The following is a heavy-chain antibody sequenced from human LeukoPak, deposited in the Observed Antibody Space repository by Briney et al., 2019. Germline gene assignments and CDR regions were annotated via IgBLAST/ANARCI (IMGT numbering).Heavy chain of an antibody. CDR3: ARRSAARLYYFDY. CDR2: MNPNSGNT. Sequence: ASVKVSCKASGYTFTSYDINWVRQATGQGLEWMGWMNPNSGNTGYAQKFQGRVTITRNTSISTAYMELSSLRSEDTAVYYCARRSAARLYYFDYWGQGTLVTVSS. V-gene: IGHV1-8*03. D-gene: IGHD6-6*01. CDR1: GYTFTSYD. J-gene: IGHJ4*02.